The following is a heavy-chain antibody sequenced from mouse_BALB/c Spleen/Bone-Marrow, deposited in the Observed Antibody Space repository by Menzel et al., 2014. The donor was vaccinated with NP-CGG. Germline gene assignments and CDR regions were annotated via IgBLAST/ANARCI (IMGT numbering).Heavy chain of an antibody. Sequence: EVMLVESGGGLVQPGGSRKLSCAASGFTFSSFGMHWVRQAPEKGLEWVAYISSGSSTIYYADTVKGRFTISRDNPKNTLFLQTTSLSSEDTAMYYCARDRYDEYFDVWGAGTTVTVSS. CDR2: ISSGSSTI. J-gene: IGHJ1*01. CDR1: GFTFSSFG. V-gene: IGHV5-17*02. CDR3: ARDRYDEYFDV. D-gene: IGHD2-14*01.